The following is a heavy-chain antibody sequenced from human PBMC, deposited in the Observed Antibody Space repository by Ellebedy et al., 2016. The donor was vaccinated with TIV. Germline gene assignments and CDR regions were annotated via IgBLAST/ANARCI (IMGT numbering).Heavy chain of an antibody. D-gene: IGHD6-19*01. J-gene: IGHJ4*02. Sequence: GESLKISCAASGFTFSNAWMSWVRQAPGKGLEWVGRVNNKTDGGTTDYAAPVKGRFTISRDDSTNTLYLQLNSLKTEDTAVYYCTTDRNSSGWYVDYWGQGTLVTVSS. CDR1: GFTFSNAW. V-gene: IGHV3-15*01. CDR2: VNNKTDGGTT. CDR3: TTDRNSSGWYVDY.